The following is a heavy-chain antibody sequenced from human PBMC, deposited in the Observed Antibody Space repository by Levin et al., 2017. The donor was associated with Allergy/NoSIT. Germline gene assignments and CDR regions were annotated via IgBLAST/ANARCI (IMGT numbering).Heavy chain of an antibody. CDR2: ISGSSSYI. V-gene: IGHV3-21*01. CDR1: GFNFSSYN. CDR3: ATEKRSYRAGYYGMDV. D-gene: IGHD1-26*01. J-gene: IGHJ6*02. Sequence: GGSLRLSCAASGFNFSSYNMNWVRQAPGKGLEWVSSISGSSSYIYYADSVKGRFTISRDNAKNSLYLQMNSLRAEDTAVYYCATEKRSYRAGYYGMDVWGQGTTVTVSS.